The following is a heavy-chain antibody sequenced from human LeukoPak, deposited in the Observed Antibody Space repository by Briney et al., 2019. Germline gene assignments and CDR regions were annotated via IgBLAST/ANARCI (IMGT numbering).Heavy chain of an antibody. J-gene: IGHJ4*02. D-gene: IGHD3-22*01. CDR2: ISYDGSNK. CDR3: AKDVGYYDSSGYWNY. CDR1: GFTFSSYG. V-gene: IGHV3-30*18. Sequence: GGSLRLSCAASGFTFSSYGMHWVRQAPGKGLEWMAVISYDGSNKYYADSVKGRFTISRDSSKNTLYLQMNSLRAEDTAVYYCAKDVGYYDSSGYWNYWGQGTLVTVSS.